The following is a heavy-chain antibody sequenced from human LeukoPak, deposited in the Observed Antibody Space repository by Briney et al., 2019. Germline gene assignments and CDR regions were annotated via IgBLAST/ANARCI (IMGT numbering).Heavy chain of an antibody. Sequence: PGGSLRLSCAASGFTFSSYGMHWVRQAPGKGLEWVAFIRYDGSNKYYADSVKGRFTISRDNSKNTLYLQMNSLRAEDTAVYYCAKGRYNWNDGASGYLDYWGQGTLVTVSS. V-gene: IGHV3-30*02. J-gene: IGHJ4*02. D-gene: IGHD1-20*01. CDR3: AKGRYNWNDGASGYLDY. CDR2: IRYDGSNK. CDR1: GFTFSSYG.